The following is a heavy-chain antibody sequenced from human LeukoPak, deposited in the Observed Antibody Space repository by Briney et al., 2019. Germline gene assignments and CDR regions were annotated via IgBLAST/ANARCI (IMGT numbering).Heavy chain of an antibody. CDR1: GGSISSYY. D-gene: IGHD3-10*01. J-gene: IGHJ4*02. V-gene: IGHV4-59*06. Sequence: SETLPLTCTVSGGSISSYYWNWIRQPPGKGLEWIGYIYYSGYTYYNPSLKSRITISVDMSKNQFSLQLSSVTAADTAVYYCALYGSGSYNFDYWGQGTLVTVSS. CDR2: IYYSGYT. CDR3: ALYGSGSYNFDY.